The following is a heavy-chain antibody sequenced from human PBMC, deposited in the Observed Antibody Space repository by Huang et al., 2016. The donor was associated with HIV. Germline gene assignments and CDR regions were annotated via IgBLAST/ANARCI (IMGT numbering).Heavy chain of an antibody. CDR3: ASLLGIHPPTFNY. Sequence: QVQLVQSGAEVKKPGASVKVSCQASGYTFTSYGIIWVRQTPGQGLEWMRWISAYNGNTNYAQKLQGRVTMTTDTSTSTACMELRSLRSDDTAVYYCASLLGIHPPTFNYWGQGTLVTVSS. J-gene: IGHJ4*02. D-gene: IGHD7-27*01. CDR1: GYTFTSYG. CDR2: ISAYNGNT. V-gene: IGHV1-18*01.